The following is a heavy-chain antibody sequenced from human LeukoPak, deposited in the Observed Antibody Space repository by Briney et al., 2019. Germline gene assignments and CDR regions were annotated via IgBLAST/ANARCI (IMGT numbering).Heavy chain of an antibody. V-gene: IGHV1-2*02. CDR1: GYTFTGYY. J-gene: IGHJ4*02. CDR3: ARDRGIVVVPAEFDY. Sequence: ASVKVSCKASGYTFTGYYMHWVRQAPGQGLEWMGWINPNSGGTNYAQKFQGRVTMTRDTSISTAYMELSRLRSDDTAVYYCARDRGIVVVPAEFDYRGQGTLVTVSS. D-gene: IGHD2-2*01. CDR2: INPNSGGT.